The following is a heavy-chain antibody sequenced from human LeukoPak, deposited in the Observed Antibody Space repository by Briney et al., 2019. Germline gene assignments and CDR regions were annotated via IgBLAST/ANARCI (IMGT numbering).Heavy chain of an antibody. V-gene: IGHV1-8*03. D-gene: IGHD2-2*01. CDR2: MNPSSGST. CDR3: ARGRSAMRMDV. CDR1: GYTFTSYD. Sequence: ASVKVSCKASGYTFTSYDINWVRQATGQGLEWMGWMNPSSGSTGYAQKFQGRVTISRNISISTAYMELSTLRSEDTAVYYCARGRSAMRMDVWAKGPRSPSRQ. J-gene: IGHJ6*04.